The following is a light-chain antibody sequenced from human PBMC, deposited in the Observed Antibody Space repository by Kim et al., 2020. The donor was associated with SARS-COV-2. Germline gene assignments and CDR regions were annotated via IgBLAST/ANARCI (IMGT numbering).Light chain of an antibody. CDR1: QSVSSSY. CDR3: QQYGSSPLT. V-gene: IGKV3-20*01. CDR2: GAS. Sequence: SPGEIATLSCRASQSVSSSYLAWYQQKPGRAPRLLIYGASSRATGIPDRFSGSGSGTDFTLTISRLEPEDFAVYYCQQYGSSPLTFGGGTKVDIK. J-gene: IGKJ4*01.